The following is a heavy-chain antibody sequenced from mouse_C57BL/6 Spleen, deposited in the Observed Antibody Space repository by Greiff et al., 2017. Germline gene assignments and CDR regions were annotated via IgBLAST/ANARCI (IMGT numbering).Heavy chain of an antibody. V-gene: IGHV1-64*01. Sequence: VKLQQPGAELVKPGASVKLSCKASGYTFTSYWMHWVKQRPGQGLEWIGMIHPNSGSTNYNEKFKSKATLTVDKSSSTAYMQLRSLTSEDSAVDYFARWASGNGDFDVWGTGTTVTVSS. CDR3: ARWASGNGDFDV. CDR1: GYTFTSYW. D-gene: IGHD2-1*01. CDR2: IHPNSGST. J-gene: IGHJ1*03.